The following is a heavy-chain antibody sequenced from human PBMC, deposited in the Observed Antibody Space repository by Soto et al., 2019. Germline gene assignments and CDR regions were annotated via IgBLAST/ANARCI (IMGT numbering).Heavy chain of an antibody. J-gene: IGHJ6*02. Sequence: SETLSLTCTVSGGSITSSGYYWGCIRQPPGKGLEWIGSINHSGSTNYNPSLKSRVTISVDTSKNQFSLKLSSVTAADTAVYYCARVRGGVPLYYYYGMDVWGQGTTVTVSS. CDR1: GGSITSSGYY. V-gene: IGHV4-39*07. CDR3: ARVRGGVPLYYYYGMDV. CDR2: INHSGST. D-gene: IGHD3-10*01.